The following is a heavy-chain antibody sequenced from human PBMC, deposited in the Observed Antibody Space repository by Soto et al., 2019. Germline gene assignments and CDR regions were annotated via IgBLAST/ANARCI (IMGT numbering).Heavy chain of an antibody. Sequence: EVQLVESGGGLVQPGRSLRLSCAASGFTFDDYAMHWVRQAPGKSLEWVSGISWNSDSIGYADSVKGRFTISRDNAKNSLDLQMNSLRAEDTALYYCAKIDSTYGDYSPDYWGQGTLVTVSS. J-gene: IGHJ4*02. D-gene: IGHD4-17*01. CDR1: GFTFDDYA. CDR3: AKIDSTYGDYSPDY. V-gene: IGHV3-9*01. CDR2: ISWNSDSI.